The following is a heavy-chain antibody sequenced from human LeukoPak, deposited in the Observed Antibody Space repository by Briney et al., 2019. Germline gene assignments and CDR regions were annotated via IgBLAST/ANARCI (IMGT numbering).Heavy chain of an antibody. D-gene: IGHD3-10*01. CDR2: IDDSGDT. Sequence: SETLSLTCTVSGGSISRYYWSWIRRPPGKGLEWIGYIDDSGDTDYNPSLKSQVTISVDRSKNQLSLKLSFVTAADTAVYYCARSDYHGSGSHTVFDAFDIWGQGTRVTVSS. CDR3: ARSDYHGSGSHTVFDAFDI. J-gene: IGHJ3*02. V-gene: IGHV4-59*01. CDR1: GGSISRYY.